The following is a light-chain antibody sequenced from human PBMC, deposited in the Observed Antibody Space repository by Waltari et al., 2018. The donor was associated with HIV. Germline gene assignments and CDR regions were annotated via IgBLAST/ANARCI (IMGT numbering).Light chain of an antibody. CDR1: QSVTSN. CDR3: QQYNNWPGT. J-gene: IGKJ1*01. CDR2: GAS. Sequence: ATLSVSPGERATLSCRASQSVTSNLAWYQQKPGQAPRLLLYGASTRATGIPARFSGSGSGTEFTLTISSLQSEDFAVYYCQQYNNWPGTFGQGTKVEIK. V-gene: IGKV3-15*01.